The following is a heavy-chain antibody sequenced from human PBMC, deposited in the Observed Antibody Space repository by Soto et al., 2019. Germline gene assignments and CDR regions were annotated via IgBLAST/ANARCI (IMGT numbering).Heavy chain of an antibody. Sequence: SETLSLTCSVSGGSISNKNYNCGSTSQHPWKGLEWSGTVYSNGHNYHNPSLKSRLAMAADTPKNQFSLKLFPVTAADPAVYYFARARCAKIGNAFDPWGQGNLVTVYS. J-gene: IGHJ5*02. CDR1: GGSISNKNYN. V-gene: IGHV4-39*07. D-gene: IGHD2-15*01. CDR2: VYSNGHN. CDR3: ARARCAKIGNAFDP.